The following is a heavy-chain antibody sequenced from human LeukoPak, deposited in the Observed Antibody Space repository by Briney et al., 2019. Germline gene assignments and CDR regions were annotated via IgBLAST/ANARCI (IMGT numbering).Heavy chain of an antibody. CDR2: ISWNSGSI. CDR3: AKESTYYYDSSGYLTGAFDI. CDR1: GFTFDDYA. Sequence: GGSLRLSCAASGFTFDDYAMHWVRQAPGKGLEWVSGISWNSGSIGYADSVKGRFTISRDNAKNSLYLQMNSLRAEDMALCYCAKESTYYYDSSGYLTGAFDIWGQGTMVTVSS. D-gene: IGHD3-22*01. V-gene: IGHV3-9*03. J-gene: IGHJ3*02.